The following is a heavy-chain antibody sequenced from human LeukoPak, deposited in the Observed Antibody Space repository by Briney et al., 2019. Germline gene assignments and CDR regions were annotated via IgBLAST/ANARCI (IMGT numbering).Heavy chain of an antibody. CDR2: ISSNGGST. J-gene: IGHJ4*02. CDR1: GFTFSSYA. D-gene: IGHD3-3*01. V-gene: IGHV3-64*01. CDR3: ARVHQYFDFWSGYSPDYYFDY. Sequence: GGSLRLSRAASGFTFSSYAMHWVRQAPGKGLEYVSAISSNGGSTYYANSVKGRFTISRDNSKNTLYLQMGSLRAEDMAVYYCARVHQYFDFWSGYSPDYYFDYWGQGTLVTVSS.